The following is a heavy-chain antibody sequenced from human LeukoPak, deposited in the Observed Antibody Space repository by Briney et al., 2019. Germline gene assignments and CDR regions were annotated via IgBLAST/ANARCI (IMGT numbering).Heavy chain of an antibody. CDR3: ARSYSSSDHYYYYGMDV. CDR2: INYIMTT. CDR1: GGSISSYY. J-gene: IGHJ6*02. V-gene: IGHV4-59*08. Sequence: SETLSLTCTVSGGSISSYYWNWIRQPPGKGLEWIGYINYIMTTDYNPSLKSRVTISLDTSKNRFSLKLSSVTAAHTAMYYCARSYSSSDHYYYYGMDVWGQGTTVTVSS. D-gene: IGHD6-13*01.